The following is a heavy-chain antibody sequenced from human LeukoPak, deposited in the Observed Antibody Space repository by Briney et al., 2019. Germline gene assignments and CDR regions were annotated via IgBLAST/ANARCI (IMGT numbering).Heavy chain of an antibody. CDR3: ARDEYNWNVDAFDI. CDR1: GFTFDDYA. V-gene: IGHV3-9*01. CDR2: ISWNSGHK. Sequence: PGRSLRLSCAASGFTFDDYAMHWVRQAPGKGLEWVSGISWNSGHKGYADSVKGRFTISRDNAKNSLYLQMNSLRAEDTAVYYCARDEYNWNVDAFDIWGQGTVVTVSS. D-gene: IGHD1-20*01. J-gene: IGHJ3*02.